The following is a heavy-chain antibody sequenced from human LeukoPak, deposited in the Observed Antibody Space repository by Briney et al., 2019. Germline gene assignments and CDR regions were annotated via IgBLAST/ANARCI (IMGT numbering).Heavy chain of an antibody. CDR1: GCTFSSYE. V-gene: IGHV3-48*03. D-gene: IGHD6-19*01. CDR2: ISSSGSTI. CDR3: ARGPPGIAVAGTGRYYFDY. J-gene: IGHJ4*02. Sequence: GGSLRLSCAASGCTFSSYEMNWVRQAPGKGLESVSYISSSGSTIYYAASVKGRFTISRDNAKNSLYLQMNSLRAEDTAVYYCARGPPGIAVAGTGRYYFDYWGQGTLVTVSS.